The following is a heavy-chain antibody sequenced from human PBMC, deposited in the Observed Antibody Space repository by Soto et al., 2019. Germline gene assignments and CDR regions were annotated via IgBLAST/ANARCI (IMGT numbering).Heavy chain of an antibody. Sequence: SETLSLTCTVSGGSISRYYWSWIRQPPGKGLEWIGYIYYSGSTNYNPSLKSRVTISVDTSKNQFSLKLSSVTAADTAVYYCARKSGYSNWFDPWGQGTLVTVSS. CDR1: GGSISRYY. CDR2: IYYSGST. V-gene: IGHV4-59*01. D-gene: IGHD5-12*01. J-gene: IGHJ5*02. CDR3: ARKSGYSNWFDP.